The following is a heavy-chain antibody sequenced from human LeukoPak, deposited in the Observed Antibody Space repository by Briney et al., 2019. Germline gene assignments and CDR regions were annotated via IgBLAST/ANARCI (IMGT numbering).Heavy chain of an antibody. Sequence: PSETLSLTCAVYGGSFSGYYWSWIRQPPGKGPEWIGEINHSGSTNYNPSLKSRVTISVDTSKNQFSLKLSSVTAADTAVYYCARLSGYSYGRRPYFDYWGQGTLVTVSS. J-gene: IGHJ4*02. CDR1: GGSFSGYY. D-gene: IGHD5-18*01. CDR3: ARLSGYSYGRRPYFDY. CDR2: INHSGST. V-gene: IGHV4-34*01.